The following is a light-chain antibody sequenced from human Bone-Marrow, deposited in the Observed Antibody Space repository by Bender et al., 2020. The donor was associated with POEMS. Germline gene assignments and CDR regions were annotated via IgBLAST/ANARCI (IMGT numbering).Light chain of an antibody. CDR2: EVR. CDR1: SGDVGD. Sequence: QSALTQPVFVSGSPGQSITISCTGTSGDVGDVSWYQQYPGKAPKLMIYEVRNRPSGVSTRFSGSKSGNTASLTISGLQAEDEADYYCSSDAYSSTLFYVFGTGTKVTVL. J-gene: IGLJ1*01. V-gene: IGLV2-14*01. CDR3: SSDAYSSTLFYV.